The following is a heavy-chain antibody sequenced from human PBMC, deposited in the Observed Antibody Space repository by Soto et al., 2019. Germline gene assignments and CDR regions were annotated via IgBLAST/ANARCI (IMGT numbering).Heavy chain of an antibody. CDR2: ISAYNGNT. CDR3: AREANDRYSYGYLIVRFDP. V-gene: IGHV1-18*01. D-gene: IGHD5-18*01. CDR1: GYTFTSYG. J-gene: IGHJ5*02. Sequence: ASVKVSCKASGYTFTSYGISWVRQVPGQGLEWMGWISAYNGNTNYAQKLQGRVTMTTDTSTSTAYMELRSLRSDDTAVYYCAREANDRYSYGYLIVRFDPWGQGNLVPVSS.